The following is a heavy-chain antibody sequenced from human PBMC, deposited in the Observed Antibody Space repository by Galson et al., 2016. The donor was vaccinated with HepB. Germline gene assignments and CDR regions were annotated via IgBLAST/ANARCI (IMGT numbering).Heavy chain of an antibody. Sequence: LRLSCAFSGFTSNNYWMHWVRQTPGKGLVWVSRINRDGSTTSYADSVKGRFTISRDNAKSTVSLQMNSLRAEDTAVYYCARAPIVLWGGYYYYGLDVWGQGTTVTVSS. V-gene: IGHV3-74*01. D-gene: IGHD2-21*01. CDR3: ARAPIVLWGGYYYYGLDV. J-gene: IGHJ6*02. CDR2: INRDGSTT. CDR1: GFTSNNYW.